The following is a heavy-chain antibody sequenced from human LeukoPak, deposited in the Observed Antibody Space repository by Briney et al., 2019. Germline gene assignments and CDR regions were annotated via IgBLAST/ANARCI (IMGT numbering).Heavy chain of an antibody. CDR3: ARHGYSYGVIDY. D-gene: IGHD5-18*01. V-gene: IGHV4-34*01. J-gene: IGHJ4*02. Sequence: NSSETLSLTCAVYGGSFSGYYWSWIRQPPGKGLEWIGEINHSGSTNYNPSLKSRVTISVDTSKNQFSLKLSSVTAADTAVYYCARHGYSYGVIDYWGQGTLVTVSS. CDR2: INHSGST. CDR1: GGSFSGYY.